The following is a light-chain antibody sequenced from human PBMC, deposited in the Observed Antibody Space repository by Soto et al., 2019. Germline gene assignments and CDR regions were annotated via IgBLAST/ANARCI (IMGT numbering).Light chain of an antibody. V-gene: IGLV1-44*01. CDR1: SSNIGPNT. J-gene: IGLJ2*01. CDR2: SDN. Sequence: QSVLTQPPSASGTPGQRVTISCSGSSSNIGPNTVNWYQQLPGTAPKLLSYSDNQRPSGVPGRFSGSKSGTSASLAISGLQSEDEADYFCAAWDDSLNGPVFGGGTQLTVL. CDR3: AAWDDSLNGPV.